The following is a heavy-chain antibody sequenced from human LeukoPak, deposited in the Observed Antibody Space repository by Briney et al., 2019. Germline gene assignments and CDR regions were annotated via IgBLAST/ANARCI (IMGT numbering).Heavy chain of an antibody. D-gene: IGHD1-1*01. J-gene: IGHJ4*02. V-gene: IGHV3-33*01. Sequence: SLVLSLQALGFIFSTYGMHLVRHAPGKGLGGGGILWYDRSKTYYAASVKGRFTISRDNSKNPLSLQMDTLTAEDTAVYYCARGPCRAGMPTIKFDSWGQGTLVTVSS. CDR2: LWYDRSKT. CDR1: GFIFSTYG. CDR3: ARGPCRAGMPTIKFDS.